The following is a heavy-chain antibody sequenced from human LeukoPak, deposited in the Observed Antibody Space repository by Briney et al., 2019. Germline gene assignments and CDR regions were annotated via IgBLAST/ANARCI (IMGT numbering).Heavy chain of an antibody. CDR1: GGSFSGYY. CDR2: INHSGST. J-gene: IGHJ6*02. CDR3: ARGKVPTTPLYGMDV. Sequence: PSETLSLTCAVYGGSFSGYYWSWIRQPPGKGLEWIGEINHSGSTNYNPSLKSRATISVDTSKNQFSLKLSSVTAADTAVYYCARGKVPTTPLYGMDVWGQGTTVTVSS. V-gene: IGHV4-34*01. D-gene: IGHD4/OR15-4a*01.